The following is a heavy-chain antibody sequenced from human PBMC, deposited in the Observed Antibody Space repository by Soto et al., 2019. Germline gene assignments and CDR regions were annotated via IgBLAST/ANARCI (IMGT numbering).Heavy chain of an antibody. CDR1: GFTFSSYA. CDR3: ATDYGWFGGSNAFDI. J-gene: IGHJ3*02. D-gene: IGHD3-10*01. CDR2: ISGSGGST. Sequence: EVQLLESGGGLVQPGGSLRLSCAASGFTFSSYAMSWVRQAPGKWLEWVSAISGSGGSTYYADSVKGRFTIPRDNSKNKLYLQMNSLRAEDTAVYYCATDYGWFGGSNAFDIWGQGTMVTVSS. V-gene: IGHV3-23*01.